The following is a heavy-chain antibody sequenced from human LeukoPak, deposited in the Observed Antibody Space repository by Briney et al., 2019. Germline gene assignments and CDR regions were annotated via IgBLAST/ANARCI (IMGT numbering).Heavy chain of an antibody. CDR2: IYYSGST. V-gene: IGHV4-59*12. D-gene: IGHD3-9*01. CDR1: SGSISSYY. J-gene: IGHJ4*02. Sequence: SETLSLTCSVSSGSISSYYWSWIRQPPGKGLEWIGYIYYSGSTNYNPSLKSRVTISVDTSKNQFSLKLSSVTAADTAVYYCARDHYDILTGYYDYWGQGTLVTVSS. CDR3: ARDHYDILTGYYDY.